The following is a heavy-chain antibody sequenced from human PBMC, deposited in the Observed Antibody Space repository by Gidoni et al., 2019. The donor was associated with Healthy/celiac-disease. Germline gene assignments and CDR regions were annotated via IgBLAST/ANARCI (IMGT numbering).Heavy chain of an antibody. Sequence: QVQLQQWGAGLLKPSETLSLTCAVYGGSFCGYYWSWIRQPPGKVLEWIGEINHSGSTNYNPSLKSRVTISVDTSKNQFSLKLSSVTAADTAVYYCARGGVRGSSSWYTPEYFQHWGQGTLVTVSS. CDR3: ARGGVRGSSSWYTPEYFQH. CDR1: GGSFCGYY. V-gene: IGHV4-34*01. D-gene: IGHD6-13*01. CDR2: INHSGST. J-gene: IGHJ1*01.